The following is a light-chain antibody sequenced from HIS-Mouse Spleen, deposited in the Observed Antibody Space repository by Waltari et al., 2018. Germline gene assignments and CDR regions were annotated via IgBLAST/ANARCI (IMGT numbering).Light chain of an antibody. V-gene: IGLV2-14*03. CDR3: SSYTSSSFNVV. CDR1: SCDVGGYNY. J-gene: IGLJ2*01. Sequence: QSALTQPASVSGSPGQSITISCTGTSCDVGGYNYVSWYQQHPGKAPKLMIYDVSNRPSGVSNRFSGSKSGNTASLTISGLQAEDEADYYCSSYTSSSFNVVFGGGTKLTVL. CDR2: DVS.